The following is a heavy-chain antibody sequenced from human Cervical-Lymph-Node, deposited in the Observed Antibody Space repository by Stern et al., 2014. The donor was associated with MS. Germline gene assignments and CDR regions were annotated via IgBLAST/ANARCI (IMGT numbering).Heavy chain of an antibody. V-gene: IGHV1-46*01. J-gene: IGHJ6*02. CDR3: ARTKDSIIEARPGEHYYVGMDV. D-gene: IGHD6-6*01. CDR2: INPSGAST. CDR1: GYTFTTHS. Sequence: VQLVQSGAEVKKPGASVKVSCKASGYTFTTHSMHWVRQAPGQGLEWLGFINPSGASTSYAQKFQVRVTMTRDTSTSTVYMELNNLRSEDTAVYYCARTKDSIIEARPGEHYYVGMDVWGQGTTVNVPS.